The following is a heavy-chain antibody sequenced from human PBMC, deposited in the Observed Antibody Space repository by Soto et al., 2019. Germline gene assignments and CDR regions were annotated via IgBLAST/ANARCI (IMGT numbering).Heavy chain of an antibody. CDR2: ISSSSSTI. CDR1: GFTFSSYS. Sequence: GGSLRLSCAASGFTFSSYSMNWVRQAPGKGLEWVSYISSSSSTIYYADSVKGRFTISRDNAKNTLYLQINSLRVEDTAVYYCARVINPWAFDIWGQGTMVTVS. J-gene: IGHJ3*02. V-gene: IGHV3-48*01. CDR3: ARVINPWAFDI.